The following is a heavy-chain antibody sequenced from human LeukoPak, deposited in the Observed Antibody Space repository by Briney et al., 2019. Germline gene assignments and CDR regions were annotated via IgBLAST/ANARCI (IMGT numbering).Heavy chain of an antibody. D-gene: IGHD6-13*01. J-gene: IGHJ4*02. V-gene: IGHV3-23*01. CDR2: ISSSGGST. Sequence: GGSLRLSCAASGFTFSSYAMSWVRQAPGKGLEWVSAISSSGGSTYYADSVKGRFTISRDNAKNTLYLQMNSLRAEDTAVYYCARGIYYSIAAAAPGYWGQGTLVTVSS. CDR1: GFTFSSYA. CDR3: ARGIYYSIAAAAPGY.